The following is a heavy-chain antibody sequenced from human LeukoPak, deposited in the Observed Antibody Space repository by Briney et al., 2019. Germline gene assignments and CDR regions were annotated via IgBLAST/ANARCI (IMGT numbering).Heavy chain of an antibody. J-gene: IGHJ4*02. CDR3: ARWDDSAWAFGN. V-gene: IGHV4-59*08. D-gene: IGHD6-19*01. CDR1: GGSISRYS. CDR2: IAHSGAI. Sequence: PSETLSLTCTVSGGSISRYSWNWIRQSPGKGLEWIGYIAHSGAISYKSSLKSRVTISVDTSKNQLSLRLTSVTAADTAVYYCARWDDSAWAFGNWGPGTLVTVSS.